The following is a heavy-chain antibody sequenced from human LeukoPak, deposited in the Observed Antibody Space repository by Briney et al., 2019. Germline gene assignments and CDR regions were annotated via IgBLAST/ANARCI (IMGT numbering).Heavy chain of an antibody. V-gene: IGHV3-21*01. D-gene: IGHD2-15*01. CDR1: GFTFSSYS. CDR3: ASRVVVVAATVHY. Sequence: GGSLRLSCAASGFTFSSYSMNWDRQAPGKGLEWVSSISSSSSYIYYADSVKGRFTISRDNAKNSLYLQMNSLRAEDTAVYYCASRVVVVAATVHYWGQGTLVTVSS. J-gene: IGHJ4*02. CDR2: ISSSSSYI.